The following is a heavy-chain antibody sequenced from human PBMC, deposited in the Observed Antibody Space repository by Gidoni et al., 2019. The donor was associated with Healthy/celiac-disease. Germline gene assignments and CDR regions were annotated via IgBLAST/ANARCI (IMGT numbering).Heavy chain of an antibody. V-gene: IGHV4-30-4*07. J-gene: IGHJ4*02. CDR2: IYYSGST. CDR3: AREGGVYSSSSGLSPDVYFDY. Sequence: QVQLQESGPGLVKPSPTLSLTCAVSGGSISSGGYSWSWIRQPPGKGLEWIGYIYYSGSTYYNPSLKSRVTISVDTSKNQFSLKLSSVTAADTAVYYGAREGGVYSSSSGLSPDVYFDYWGQGTLVTVSS. D-gene: IGHD6-6*01. CDR1: GGSISSGGYS.